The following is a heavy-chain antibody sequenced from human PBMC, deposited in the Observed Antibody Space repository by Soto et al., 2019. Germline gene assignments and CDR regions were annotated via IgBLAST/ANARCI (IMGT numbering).Heavy chain of an antibody. Sequence: EVQLVESGGGLVQPGRSLRLSCAASGFTFDDYAMHWVRQAPGKGLEWVLGISWNSGSIGYADSVKGRFTIARDNVKNSLYLQMNSLRAEDTALYYCAKNCSSGQKGFDYWGQGTLVTV. CDR2: ISWNSGSI. V-gene: IGHV3-9*01. D-gene: IGHD6-19*01. CDR1: GFTFDDYA. CDR3: AKNCSSGQKGFDY. J-gene: IGHJ4*02.